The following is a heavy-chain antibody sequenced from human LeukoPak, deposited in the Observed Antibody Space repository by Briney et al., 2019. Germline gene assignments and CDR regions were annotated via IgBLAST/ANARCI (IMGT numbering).Heavy chain of an antibody. CDR2: VSNSGVTT. CDR1: EFAFTNYA. D-gene: IGHD4-17*01. CDR3: ARRTVTRDWYFDL. V-gene: IGHV3-23*01. J-gene: IGHJ2*01. Sequence: GGSLRLSCTASEFAFTNYAMSWVRQAPGKGVEWVAAVSNSGVTTYYADSVEGRFTISRDNSRNTVYLQMNSLRAEDTAVYYCARRTVTRDWYFDLWGRGTLVTVSS.